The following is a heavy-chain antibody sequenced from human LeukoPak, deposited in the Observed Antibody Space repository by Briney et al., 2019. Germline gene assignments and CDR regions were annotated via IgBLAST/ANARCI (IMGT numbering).Heavy chain of an antibody. V-gene: IGHV1-18*01. J-gene: IGHJ3*02. CDR2: ISAYNGKT. CDR3: ALTYLNLGLLSIPDAFDI. CDR1: GYTFTSYG. D-gene: IGHD2-2*01. Sequence: GASVKVSCKASGYTFTSYGISWVRQAPGQGLEWMGWISAYNGKTNYAQKLQGRVTMTTDTSTSTAYMELRSLRSDDTAVYYCALTYLNLGLLSIPDAFDIRGQGTMVTVSS.